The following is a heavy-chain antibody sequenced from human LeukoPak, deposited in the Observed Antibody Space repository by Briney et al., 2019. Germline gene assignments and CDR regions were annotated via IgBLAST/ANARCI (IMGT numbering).Heavy chain of an antibody. Sequence: TSQTLSLTCAISGDIFSSNSAAWNRIRQSPSRGLEWLGRTYYRSKLFNDYAVSVKSRITINPDTSKNQFSLQLNSVTPEDTAVYYCARDWYSSGWYRFDYWGQGTLVTVSS. CDR1: GDIFSSNSAA. V-gene: IGHV6-1*01. J-gene: IGHJ4*02. CDR3: ARDWYSSGWYRFDY. D-gene: IGHD6-19*01. CDR2: TYYRSKLFN.